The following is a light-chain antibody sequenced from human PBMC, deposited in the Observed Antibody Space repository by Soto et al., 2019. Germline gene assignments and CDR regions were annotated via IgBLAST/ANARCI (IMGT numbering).Light chain of an antibody. CDR2: AAS. J-gene: IGKJ5*01. CDR1: QGISNW. V-gene: IGKV1-12*01. Sequence: DIQMTQSPSSVSASVGDRVTITCRASQGISNWLAWYQQKPGKAPKLLIYAASSLQSGVPSRFSGGGSGTAFTPTIGSLQPEDFATYSCQQGNSFPVTFGQGTRLEI. CDR3: QQGNSFPVT.